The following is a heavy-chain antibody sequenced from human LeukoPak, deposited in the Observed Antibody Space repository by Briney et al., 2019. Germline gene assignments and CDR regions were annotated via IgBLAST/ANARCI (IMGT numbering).Heavy chain of an antibody. CDR3: AREDELTSVDS. CDR1: GFIFSNYA. CDR2: ISYDGSNK. V-gene: IGHV3-30*04. D-gene: IGHD1-14*01. Sequence: GGSLRLSCAASGFIFSNYAMHWVRQAPGKGLEWVAVISYDGSNKFNADSVKGRFTVSRDNAKKSLYLQMSSLRVEDTAVYYCAREDELTSVDSWGQGTLVSVSS. J-gene: IGHJ5*01.